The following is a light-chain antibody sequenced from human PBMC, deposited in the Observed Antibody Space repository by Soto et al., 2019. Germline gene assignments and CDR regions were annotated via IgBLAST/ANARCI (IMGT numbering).Light chain of an antibody. V-gene: IGKV3-20*01. Sequence: ETVLTQSPGTLSLSPGEGATLSCRASQSVSSTYLAWYQQIPGQAPRLLIYGASSRATGIPDRFSGSGSGTDFTLTISRLEPEDFAVYYCLQYGSSPRTFGQGTKLEIK. CDR3: LQYGSSPRT. CDR2: GAS. J-gene: IGKJ2*01. CDR1: QSVSSTY.